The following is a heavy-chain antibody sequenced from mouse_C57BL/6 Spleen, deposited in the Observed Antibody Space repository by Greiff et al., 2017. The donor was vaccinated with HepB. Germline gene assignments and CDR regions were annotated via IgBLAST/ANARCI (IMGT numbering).Heavy chain of an antibody. CDR1: GYTFTSYW. D-gene: IGHD1-1*01. Sequence: VQLQQPGAELVKPGASVKLSCKASGYTFTSYWMQWVKQRPGQGLEWIGEIDPSDSYTNYNQKFKGKATLTVDTSSSTAYMQLSSLTSEDSAVYYCARNYYGSSRDAMDYWGQGTSVTVSS. CDR2: IDPSDSYT. CDR3: ARNYYGSSRDAMDY. V-gene: IGHV1-50*01. J-gene: IGHJ4*01.